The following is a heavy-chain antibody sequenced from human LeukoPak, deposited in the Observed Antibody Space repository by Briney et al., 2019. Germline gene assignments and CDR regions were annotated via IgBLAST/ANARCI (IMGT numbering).Heavy chain of an antibody. CDR2: LSTSSIYI. Sequence: GGSLRLSCAASGFSFSSYNLNWVRQAPGKGLEWVSSLSTSSIYIYYADSVKGRFTVSRGNARNSLYLQLNSLRAEDTAVYYCARSRRDGDYLFNAFDIWGQGTMVTVSS. CDR3: ARSRRDGDYLFNAFDI. J-gene: IGHJ3*02. D-gene: IGHD4-17*01. V-gene: IGHV3-21*01. CDR1: GFSFSSYN.